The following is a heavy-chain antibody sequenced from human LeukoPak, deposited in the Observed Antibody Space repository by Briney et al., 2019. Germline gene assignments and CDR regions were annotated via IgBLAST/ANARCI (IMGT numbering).Heavy chain of an antibody. CDR1: GFSFNTYA. Sequence: GGSLRLSCAASGFSFNTYAMSWVRQAPGKGLEWVSTISNTGGSTYYADSVKGRFTISRDKSKNTLSLQMNSLRAEDTAVYYCAQQVGYCSSGSCYFTYWGQGTLVTVSS. CDR3: AQQVGYCSSGSCYFTY. V-gene: IGHV3-23*01. J-gene: IGHJ1*01. CDR2: ISNTGGST. D-gene: IGHD2-15*01.